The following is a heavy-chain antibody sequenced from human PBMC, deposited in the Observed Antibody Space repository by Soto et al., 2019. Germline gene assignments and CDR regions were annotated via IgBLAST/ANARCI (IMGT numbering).Heavy chain of an antibody. Sequence: NLSLARAVYAECRDRASCSYVGQSVGKRLKWIGEINHSGSTNYNPSLKSRVTISVDPSKNQFSLKLSSVTAADTAVYYCARGQIVSGSHSAMGRYYYYGMHVWGQGAMVP. J-gene: IGHJ6*02. CDR3: ARGQIVSGSHSAMGRYYYYGMHV. CDR1: AECRDRAS. CDR2: INHSGST. V-gene: IGHV4-34*01. D-gene: IGHD1-26*01.